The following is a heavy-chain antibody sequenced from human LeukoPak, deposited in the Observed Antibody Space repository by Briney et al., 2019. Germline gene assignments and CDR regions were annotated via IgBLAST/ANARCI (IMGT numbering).Heavy chain of an antibody. J-gene: IGHJ6*02. V-gene: IGHV4-4*07. CDR3: ARALFNLYSSGWYGSGYYYGMDV. CDR1: GGSISSYY. D-gene: IGHD6-19*01. Sequence: SETLSLTCTVSGGSISSYYWSWIRQPAGKGLEWIGRIYTSGSTNYNPSLKSRVTISVDTSKNQFSLKLSSVTAADTAVYYCARALFNLYSSGWYGSGYYYGMDVWGQGTTVTVSS. CDR2: IYTSGST.